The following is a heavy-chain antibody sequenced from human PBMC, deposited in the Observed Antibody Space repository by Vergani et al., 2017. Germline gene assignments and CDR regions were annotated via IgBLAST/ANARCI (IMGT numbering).Heavy chain of an antibody. Sequence: QVQLVESGAEVKKPGSSMKVSCKASGGTFSTYAISWVRQAPGQGLEWMGGIIPMFGLGNYAQKFQGRLTITADESTSTAYMELSSLRSEDTAGYYCASNPGGSYYYDSDLYFDYWGQGTLVTVSS. CDR2: IIPMFGLG. D-gene: IGHD3-22*01. J-gene: IGHJ4*02. V-gene: IGHV1-69*01. CDR3: ASNPGGSYYYDSDLYFDY. CDR1: GGTFSTYA.